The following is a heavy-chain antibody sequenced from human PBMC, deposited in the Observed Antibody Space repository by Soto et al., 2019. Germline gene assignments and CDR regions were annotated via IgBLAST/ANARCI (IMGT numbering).Heavy chain of an antibody. V-gene: IGHV3-7*05. J-gene: IGHJ5*02. D-gene: IGHD3-3*01. Sequence: GGSLRLSCAASGFTFSSYTMSWVRQAPGKGLEWVANIKQDGSEKYYVDSVKGRFTISRDNAKNSLYLQMNSLRAEDTAVYYCARKDGPLFGVDPGFDPWGQGTLVTVSS. CDR3: ARKDGPLFGVDPGFDP. CDR1: GFTFSSYT. CDR2: IKQDGSEK.